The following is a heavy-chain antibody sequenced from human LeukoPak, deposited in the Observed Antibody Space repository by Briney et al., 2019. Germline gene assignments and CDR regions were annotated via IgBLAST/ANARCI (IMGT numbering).Heavy chain of an antibody. CDR2: IRQDGDEK. J-gene: IGHJ4*02. V-gene: IGHV3-7*01. CDR3: ARYCSGLCTEYHFDS. Sequence: GGSLRLSRAASEFTFSNYWMSWVRRAPGKGLEWVANIRQDGDEKRYVDSVKGRFSISRDNAKNSLYLQMNNLRAEDTAVYYCARYCSGLCTEYHFDSWGQGTLVTVSS. CDR1: EFTFSNYW. D-gene: IGHD2-15*01.